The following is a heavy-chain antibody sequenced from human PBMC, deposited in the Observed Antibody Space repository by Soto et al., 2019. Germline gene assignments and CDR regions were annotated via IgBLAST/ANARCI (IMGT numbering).Heavy chain of an antibody. J-gene: IGHJ5*01. CDR3: AKNGEDTSYSRLDS. CDR1: GFTFGSYA. D-gene: IGHD2-15*01. CDR2: ISGSGNST. Sequence: EVQLLESGGGLVQPGGSLRLSCAASGFTFGSYAMTWVRQAPGKGLEWISVISGSGNSTYYAASVKGRFTISRDSSKNTLYLQMDSLRGEDTAVYHCAKNGEDTSYSRLDSWGQGTLVTVSS. V-gene: IGHV3-23*01.